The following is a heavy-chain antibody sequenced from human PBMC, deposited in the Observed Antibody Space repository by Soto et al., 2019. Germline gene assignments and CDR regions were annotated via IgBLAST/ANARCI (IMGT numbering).Heavy chain of an antibody. V-gene: IGHV4-31*03. CDR2: IYYSGST. J-gene: IGHJ6*03. CDR1: GGSISSGGYY. CDR3: ASAYCSSTSCPDRPYYYYYYMDV. Sequence: SETLSLTCTVSGGSISSGGYYWSWIRQHPGKGLEWIGYIYYSGSTYYNPSLKSRVTISVDTSKNQFSLKLSSVTAADTAVYYCASAYCSSTSCPDRPYYYYYYMDVWGKGTTVTGLL. D-gene: IGHD2-2*01.